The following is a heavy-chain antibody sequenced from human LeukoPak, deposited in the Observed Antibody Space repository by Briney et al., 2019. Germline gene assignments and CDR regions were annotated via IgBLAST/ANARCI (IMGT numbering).Heavy chain of an antibody. J-gene: IGHJ6*02. CDR1: GFTFSSYG. CDR2: ISYDGSNK. Sequence: GGSLRLSCAASGFTFSSYGMHWVRQAPGKGLEWVAVISYDGSNKYYADSVKGRFTISRDNSKNTLYLQMNSLRSEDTAVYYCAKDRDVDTAMDYYYYYGMDVWGQGTTVTVSS. CDR3: AKDRDVDTAMDYYYYYGMDV. V-gene: IGHV3-30*18. D-gene: IGHD5-18*01.